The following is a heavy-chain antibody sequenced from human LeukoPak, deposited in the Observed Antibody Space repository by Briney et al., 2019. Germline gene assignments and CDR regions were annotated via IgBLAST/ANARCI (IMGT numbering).Heavy chain of an antibody. CDR1: GFTSSSYA. D-gene: IGHD5-18*01. V-gene: IGHV3-23*01. Sequence: GGSLRLSCAASGFTSSSYAMSWVRQAPGKGLEWVSAISGSGGSTYYADSVKGRFTISRDNSKNTLYLQMNSLRAEDTAVYYCASDVDTAMVPTSYWGQGTLVTVSS. J-gene: IGHJ4*02. CDR3: ASDVDTAMVPTSY. CDR2: ISGSGGST.